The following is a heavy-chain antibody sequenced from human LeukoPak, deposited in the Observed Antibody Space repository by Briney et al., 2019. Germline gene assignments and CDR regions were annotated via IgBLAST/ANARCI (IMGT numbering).Heavy chain of an antibody. Sequence: GGSLRLSCAASGFTFSSYWMSWIRQAPGKGLEWVANIKPDGSEKYYVDSVKGRFTISRDNAKNSLYLQMNSLRAEDTALYYCARTGPSYGDEDYWGQGTLVTVSS. CDR2: IKPDGSEK. V-gene: IGHV3-7*03. CDR1: GFTFSSYW. D-gene: IGHD4-17*01. J-gene: IGHJ4*02. CDR3: ARTGPSYGDEDY.